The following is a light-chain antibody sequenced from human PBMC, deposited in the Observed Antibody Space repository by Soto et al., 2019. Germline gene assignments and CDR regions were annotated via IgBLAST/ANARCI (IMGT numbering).Light chain of an antibody. J-gene: IGKJ1*01. CDR3: QQYNSYWT. CDR1: QSISNW. Sequence: DIQMTQSPSTLSASVGDRVTITCRASQSISNWLAWYQQKPGKAPKFLIYDVSSLESGVPSRFSGSGSGTEFTLTSSSLQPDDFATYYCQQYNSYWTFGHGTKVEIK. CDR2: DVS. V-gene: IGKV1-5*01.